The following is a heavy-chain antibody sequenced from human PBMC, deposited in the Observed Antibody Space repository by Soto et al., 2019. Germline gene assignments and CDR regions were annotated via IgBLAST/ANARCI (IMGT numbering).Heavy chain of an antibody. CDR3: AGWGEHDANV. CDR2: IDPDGRVG. Sequence: EGQLLGSGGGLVQPGGSIRLSCVASGLRFSTYWMNWVREPPGMGLEWVANIDPDGRVGTYVDSVKGRFTTSRDNAMNSVYLQMNSLRADDTAMYFCAGWGEHDANVWGQGILVTVSA. J-gene: IGHJ4*02. V-gene: IGHV3-7*03. D-gene: IGHD7-27*01. CDR1: GLRFSTYW.